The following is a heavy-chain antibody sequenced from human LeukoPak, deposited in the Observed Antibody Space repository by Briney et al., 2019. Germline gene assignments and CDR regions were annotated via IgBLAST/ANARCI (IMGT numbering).Heavy chain of an antibody. CDR2: IYTSGST. J-gene: IGHJ1*01. CDR3: ARSRDGIAVARGYFQH. D-gene: IGHD6-19*01. CDR1: GGSISSYY. Sequence: SETLSLTCTVSGGSISSYYWSWIRQPAGKGLEWIGRIYTSGSTNYNPSLKSRVTISVDTSKNQFSLKLSSVTAADTAVYYCARSRDGIAVARGYFQHWGQGTLVTVSS. V-gene: IGHV4-4*07.